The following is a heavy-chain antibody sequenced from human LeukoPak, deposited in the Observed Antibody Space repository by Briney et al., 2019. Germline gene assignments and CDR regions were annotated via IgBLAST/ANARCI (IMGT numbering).Heavy chain of an antibody. CDR2: IYYSGST. CDR3: ARVSSSWTTYYFDY. J-gene: IGHJ4*02. Sequence: PSETLSLTCTVSGESISGFYWTWIRQPPGKGLEWIGYIYYSGSTNYNPSLKSRVTISVDTSKNQFSLKLSSVTAADTAVYYCARVSSSWTTYYFDYWGQGTLVTVSS. V-gene: IGHV4-59*01. D-gene: IGHD6-13*01. CDR1: GESISGFY.